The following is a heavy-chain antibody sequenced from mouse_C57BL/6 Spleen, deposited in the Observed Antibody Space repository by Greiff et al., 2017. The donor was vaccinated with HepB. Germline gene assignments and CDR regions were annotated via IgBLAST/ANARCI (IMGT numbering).Heavy chain of an antibody. CDR2: IYPRSGNT. V-gene: IGHV1-81*01. CDR3: ARAVTPYYAMDY. D-gene: IGHD2-2*01. Sequence: QVQLQQSGAELARPGASVKLSCKASGYTFTSYGISWVKQRTGQGLEWIGEIYPRSGNTYYNEKFKGKATLTVDTSSSTAYMQLSSLTSEDSAVYYCARAVTPYYAMDYWGQGTSVTVSS. CDR1: GYTFTSYG. J-gene: IGHJ4*01.